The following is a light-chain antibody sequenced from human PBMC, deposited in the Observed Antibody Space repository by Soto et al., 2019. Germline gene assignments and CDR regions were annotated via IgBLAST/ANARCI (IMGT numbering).Light chain of an antibody. Sequence: QSALTQPASVSGSPGQSITISCTGTSSDVGGYNYVSWYQQHPGKAPKLMIYEVSNRPSGVSNRFSGSKSGNTASLTISGLQAEDEADHYCSSYTSSSTLWVFGGGTKVTVL. CDR2: EVS. CDR1: SSDVGGYNY. CDR3: SSYTSSSTLWV. V-gene: IGLV2-14*01. J-gene: IGLJ3*02.